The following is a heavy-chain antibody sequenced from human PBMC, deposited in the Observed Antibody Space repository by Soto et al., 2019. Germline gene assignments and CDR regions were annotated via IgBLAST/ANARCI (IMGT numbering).Heavy chain of an antibody. CDR2: IIPVFGTA. J-gene: IGHJ6*02. CDR1: GGSLSNYG. V-gene: IGHV1-69*12. Sequence: QVQLVQSGAEVKKPGSSVNVSCTASGGSLSNYGISWVRQAPGQGLEWMGGIIPVFGTANYAQKFQGRVTITADESTSIVYMDVTSLRSEDTAVYYCARGDATKIVVTTYYGMDVWGQGTTVTVSS. D-gene: IGHD4-17*01. CDR3: ARGDATKIVVTTYYGMDV.